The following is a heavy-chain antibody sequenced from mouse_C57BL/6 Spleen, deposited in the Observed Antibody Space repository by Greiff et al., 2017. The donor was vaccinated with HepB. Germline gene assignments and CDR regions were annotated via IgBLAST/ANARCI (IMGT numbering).Heavy chain of an antibody. V-gene: IGHV1-74*01. CDR3: AIHTAQAPDY. CDR2: IHPSDSDT. CDR1: GYTFTSYW. D-gene: IGHD3-2*02. J-gene: IGHJ2*01. Sequence: QVQLQQPGAELVKPGASVKVSCKASGYTFTSYWMHWVKQRPGQGLEWIGRIHPSDSDTNYNQKFKGKSTLTVDKSSSTAYMPLSSLTSEDTSVYYCAIHTAQAPDYWGQGTTLTVSS.